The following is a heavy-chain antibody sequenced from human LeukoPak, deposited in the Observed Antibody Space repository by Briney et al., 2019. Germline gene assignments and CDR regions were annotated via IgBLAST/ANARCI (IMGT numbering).Heavy chain of an antibody. CDR1: GGSFSGYY. D-gene: IGHD3-10*01. CDR2: INHSGST. Sequence: PSETLSLTCAVYGGSFSGYYRSWISQPQGKGLEWIGEINHSGSTNYNPSLKSRVTISVDTSKNQFSLKLSSVTAADTAVYYCARGPNGLLWFGELYPWFDPWGQGTLVTVSS. CDR3: ARGPNGLLWFGELYPWFDP. J-gene: IGHJ5*02. V-gene: IGHV4-34*01.